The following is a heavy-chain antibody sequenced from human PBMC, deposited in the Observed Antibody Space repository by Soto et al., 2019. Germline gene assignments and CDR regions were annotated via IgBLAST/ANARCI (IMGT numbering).Heavy chain of an antibody. J-gene: IGHJ3*02. CDR1: GFTVSSNY. CDR3: ARDRLYCGGDCYLGAFDI. CDR2: IYSGGST. V-gene: IGHV3-53*02. Sequence: EVQLVETGGGLIQPGGSLRLSCAASGFTVSSNYMSWVRQAPGKGLEWVSVIYSGGSTYYADSVKGRFTISRDNSKNTLYLQMNSQRAEDTAVYYCARDRLYCGGDCYLGAFDIWGQGTMVTVSS. D-gene: IGHD2-21*02.